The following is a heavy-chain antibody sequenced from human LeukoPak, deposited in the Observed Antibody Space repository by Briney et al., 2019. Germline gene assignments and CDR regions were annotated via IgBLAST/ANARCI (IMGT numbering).Heavy chain of an antibody. CDR1: GYTFTGYY. CDR2: INPNSGGT. D-gene: IGHD5-12*01. CDR3: ARDPSGSGYDLDPYYFDY. Sequence: ASVKVSCKVSGYTFTGYYMHWVRQAPGQGLEWMGWINPNSGGTNYAQKFQGRVTVTRDTSISTAYMELSRLRSDDTAVYYCARDPSGSGYDLDPYYFDYWGQGTLVTVSS. V-gene: IGHV1-2*02. J-gene: IGHJ4*02.